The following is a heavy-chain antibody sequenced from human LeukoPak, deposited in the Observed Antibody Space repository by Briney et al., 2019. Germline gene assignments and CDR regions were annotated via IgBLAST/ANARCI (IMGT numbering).Heavy chain of an antibody. CDR1: GDSISGYY. CDR3: ARALSYGMSYYFDY. Sequence: ASETLSLTCTVSGDSISGYYWSWIRQPAGKGLEWIGRIFTSGSTNYNPSLKSRATMSVDTSKNQFYLKLRPVTAADTAVYYCARALSYGMSYYFDYWGQGTLVTVSS. D-gene: IGHD3-16*02. CDR2: IFTSGST. V-gene: IGHV4-4*07. J-gene: IGHJ4*02.